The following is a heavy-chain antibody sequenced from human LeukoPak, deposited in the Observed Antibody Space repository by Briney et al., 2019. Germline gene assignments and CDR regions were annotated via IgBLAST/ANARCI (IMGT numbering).Heavy chain of an antibody. CDR2: ISSNGGST. Sequence: PGGSLRLSCAASGFTFSSYAMRWVRQAPGKGLEYVSAISSNGGSTYYANSVKGRFTISRDNSKNTLYLQMGSLRAEDMAVYYCASRIVGTPDYFDYWGQGTLVTVSS. J-gene: IGHJ4*02. CDR1: GFTFSSYA. D-gene: IGHD1-26*01. CDR3: ASRIVGTPDYFDY. V-gene: IGHV3-64*01.